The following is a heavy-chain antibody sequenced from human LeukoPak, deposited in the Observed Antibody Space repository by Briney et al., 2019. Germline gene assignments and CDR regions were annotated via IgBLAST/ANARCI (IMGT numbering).Heavy chain of an antibody. CDR2: ISSSGSTI. CDR1: GFTFSSYE. Sequence: GGSLRLSCAASGFTFSSYEMNWVRQAPGKGLEWVSYISSSGSTIYYADSVKGRFTISRDNAQNSPYLQINSLRAEDTAVYYCAREKGTLIRAMAFEMWGQGTMVTVSS. J-gene: IGHJ3*02. D-gene: IGHD3-10*01. CDR3: AREKGTLIRAMAFEM. V-gene: IGHV3-48*03.